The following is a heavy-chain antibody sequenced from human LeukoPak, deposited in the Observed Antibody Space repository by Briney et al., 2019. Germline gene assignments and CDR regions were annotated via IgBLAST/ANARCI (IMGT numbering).Heavy chain of an antibody. D-gene: IGHD2-2*01. Sequence: GGSLRLSCAAAGFTFSSYAMSWVRQAPGKGLEWVANIKQDGSEKYYVDSVKGRFTISRDNAKNSLYLQMNSLRAEDTAVYYCARDDDCSSTSCYYYYGMDVWGQGTTVTVSS. J-gene: IGHJ6*02. CDR2: IKQDGSEK. CDR1: GFTFSSYA. V-gene: IGHV3-7*01. CDR3: ARDDDCSSTSCYYYYGMDV.